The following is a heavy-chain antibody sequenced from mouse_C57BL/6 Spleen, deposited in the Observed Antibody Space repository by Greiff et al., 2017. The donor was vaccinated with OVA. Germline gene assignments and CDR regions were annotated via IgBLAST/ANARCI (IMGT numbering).Heavy chain of an antibody. Sequence: DVQLVESGGGLVKPGGSLKLSCAASGFTFSSYTMSWVRQTPEKRLEWVATISGGGGNTYYPDSVKGRFTISSDNAKNTLYLQMSSRRSEDTALDYCARQGLGPWFAYWGQGTLVTVSA. V-gene: IGHV5-9*01. CDR1: GFTFSSYT. CDR3: ARQGLGPWFAY. J-gene: IGHJ3*01. D-gene: IGHD4-1*01. CDR2: ISGGGGNT.